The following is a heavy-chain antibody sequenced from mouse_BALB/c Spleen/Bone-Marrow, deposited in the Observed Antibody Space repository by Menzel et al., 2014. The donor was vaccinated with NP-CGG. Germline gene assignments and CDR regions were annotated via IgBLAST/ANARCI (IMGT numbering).Heavy chain of an antibody. V-gene: IGHV1-20*02. Sequence: SGYSFTGYFMNWVMQSHGKSLEWIGRINPYNGDTFYNQKFKGKATLTVDKSSSTAHMELRSLASEDSAVYYCARGGNYQAWFAYWGQGTLVTVSA. CDR1: GYSFTGYF. D-gene: IGHD2-1*01. J-gene: IGHJ3*01. CDR3: ARGGNYQAWFAY. CDR2: INPYNGDT.